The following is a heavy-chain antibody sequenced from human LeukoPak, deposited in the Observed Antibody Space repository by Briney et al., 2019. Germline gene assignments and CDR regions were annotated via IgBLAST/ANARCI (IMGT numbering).Heavy chain of an antibody. J-gene: IGHJ4*02. CDR1: GYTFTGYY. CDR2: INPNSGGT. CDR3: ARDLPLWFGELFTNY. V-gene: IGHV1-2*02. Sequence: ASVKVSCKASGYTFTGYYMHWVRQAPGQGLEWMGWINPNSGGTNYAQKFQGGVTMTRDTSISTAYMELSRLRSDDTAVYYCARDLPLWFGELFTNYWGQGTLVTVSS. D-gene: IGHD3-10*01.